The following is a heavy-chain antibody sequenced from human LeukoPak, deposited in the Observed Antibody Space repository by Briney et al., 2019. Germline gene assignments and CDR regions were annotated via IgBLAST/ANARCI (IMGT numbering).Heavy chain of an antibody. CDR1: GYTFTDYY. Sequence: GASVKVSCTASGYTFTDYYLHWVRQAPGQGLEWMGWINPSSGGTDYAQRFQGRVTMTRDTSISTAYMELSSLRSDDTAVYYCARLRWPTDYWGQGTLVAVSS. J-gene: IGHJ4*02. D-gene: IGHD4-23*01. CDR2: INPSSGGT. CDR3: ARLRWPTDY. V-gene: IGHV1-2*02.